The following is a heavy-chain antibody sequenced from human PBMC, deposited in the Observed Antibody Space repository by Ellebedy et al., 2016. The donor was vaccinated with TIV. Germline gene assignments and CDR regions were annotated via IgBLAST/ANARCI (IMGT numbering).Heavy chain of an antibody. D-gene: IGHD6-13*01. Sequence: PGGSLRLSCTASGFTFGDYAMSWFRQAPGKGLEWVGFIRSKAYGGTTEYAASVKGRFTISRDDSKSIAYLQMNSLKTEDTAVYYCTREKAGIAAAALLDYWGQGTLVTVSS. CDR3: TREKAGIAAAALLDY. V-gene: IGHV3-49*03. J-gene: IGHJ4*02. CDR1: GFTFGDYA. CDR2: IRSKAYGGTT.